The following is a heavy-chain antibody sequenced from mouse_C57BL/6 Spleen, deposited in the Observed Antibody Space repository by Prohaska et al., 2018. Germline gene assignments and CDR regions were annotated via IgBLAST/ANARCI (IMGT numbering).Heavy chain of an antibody. Sequence: VKLEESGGGLVQPGGSMKRSCVASVFTFSHYWMNLIRQSPENGLAWVAQIRLKSDNYARHYAESEKERFTISRDDSKSSVYLQMNNLRAEDTVNYYGTADTNAYWGQGTLVTVSA. CDR2: IRLKSDNYAR. CDR1: VFTFSHYW. CDR3: TADTNAY. D-gene: IGHD6-1*01. J-gene: IGHJ3*01. V-gene: IGHV6-3*01.